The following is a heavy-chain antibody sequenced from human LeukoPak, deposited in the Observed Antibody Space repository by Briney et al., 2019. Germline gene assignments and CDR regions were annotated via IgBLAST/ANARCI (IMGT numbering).Heavy chain of an antibody. J-gene: IGHJ6*02. CDR2: ISWNSGSI. Sequence: GGSLRLSCAASGFTFDDYAMHWVRHAPGKGLEWVSSISWNSGSIGYADSVKGRFTISRDNAKNSLYLQKNSLRAEDTALYYCAKDTTGRYGGKYYYYGMDVWGQGTTVTVSS. D-gene: IGHD3-16*01. CDR1: GFTFDDYA. V-gene: IGHV3-9*01. CDR3: AKDTTGRYGGKYYYYGMDV.